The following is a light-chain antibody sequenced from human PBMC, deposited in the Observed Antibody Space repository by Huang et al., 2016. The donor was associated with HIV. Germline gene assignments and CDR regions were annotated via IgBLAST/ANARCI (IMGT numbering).Light chain of an antibody. Sequence: DIVMTQSPLSLPVTPGEPAAISCRSSQSLLQSNGFNDLDWYLQKPGQSPHLLVFLGSNRASGVPDRFSGSGSGTDFTLKISRVEAEDVGVYYCMQALQTPYTFGQGTKLEIK. V-gene: IGKV2-28*01. J-gene: IGKJ2*01. CDR1: QSLLQSNGFND. CDR2: LGS. CDR3: MQALQTPYT.